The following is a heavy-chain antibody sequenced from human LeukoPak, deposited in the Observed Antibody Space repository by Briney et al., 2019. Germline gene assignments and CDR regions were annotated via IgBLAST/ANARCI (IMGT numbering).Heavy chain of an antibody. Sequence: ASGTLSRTSAVHTFTLYYMHWVRQAPGQGLEGMGWSKPNSGGTNCAQKFQGRLTMARDTSISSAYMALSRLRSADTPVCYCPRRPQYCRGGACYDWGQGTLVTVSS. J-gene: IGHJ4*02. CDR3: PRRPQYCRGGACYD. CDR1: VHTFTLYY. CDR2: SKPNSGGT. D-gene: IGHD2-15*01. V-gene: IGHV1-2*02.